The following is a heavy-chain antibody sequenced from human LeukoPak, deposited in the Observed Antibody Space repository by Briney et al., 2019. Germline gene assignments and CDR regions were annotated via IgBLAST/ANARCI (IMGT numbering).Heavy chain of an antibody. CDR2: IYTSGST. CDR1: GGSISSYY. J-gene: IGHJ5*02. D-gene: IGHD6-13*01. Sequence: SETLSLTCTVSGGSISSYYWSWIRQPAGKGLEWIGRIYTSGSTNYNPSLNSRVTMSVDTSKNQFSLKLSSVTAADTAVYYCARGPSSWYSPPGATNWFDPWGQGTLVTVSS. CDR3: ARGPSSWYSPPGATNWFDP. V-gene: IGHV4-4*07.